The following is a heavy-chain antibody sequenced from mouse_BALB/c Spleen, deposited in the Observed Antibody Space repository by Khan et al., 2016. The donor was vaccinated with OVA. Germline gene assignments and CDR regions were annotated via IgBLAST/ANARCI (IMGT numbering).Heavy chain of an antibody. CDR2: ISYSGNT. CDR3: ARMSGGDFDF. D-gene: IGHD3-1*01. CDR1: GYSITSDYA. Sequence: EVKLLESGPGLVKPSQSLSLTCTVTGYSITSDYAWNWIRQFPGNKLEWMGYISYSGNTKYNPSLKSRISVTRDTSKNQFFLQLNSVTTEDTATCDCARMSGGDFDFWGQGTTLTVSS. V-gene: IGHV3-2*02. J-gene: IGHJ2*01.